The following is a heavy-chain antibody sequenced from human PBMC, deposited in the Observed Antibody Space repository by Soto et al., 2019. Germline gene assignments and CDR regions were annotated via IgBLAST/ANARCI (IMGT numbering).Heavy chain of an antibody. CDR2: ISYDGSNK. V-gene: IGHV3-30*18. CDR3: AKGPSFREYYYGMDV. Sequence: PGGSLRLSCAASGFTFSSYGMHWVRQAPGKGLEWVAVISYDGSNKYYADSVKGRFTISRDNSKNTLYLQMNSLRAEDTAVYYCAKGPSFREYYYGMDVWGQGTTVTVSS. J-gene: IGHJ6*02. CDR1: GFTFSSYG.